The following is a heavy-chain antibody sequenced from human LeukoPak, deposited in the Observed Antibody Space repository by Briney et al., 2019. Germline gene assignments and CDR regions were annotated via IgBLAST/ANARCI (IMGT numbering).Heavy chain of an antibody. J-gene: IGHJ4*02. CDR1: GFTVNSNS. CDR3: ARDMRHDY. D-gene: IGHD3-16*01. CDR2: IYSGGGT. Sequence: PGGSLRLSCAASGFTVNSNSMSWVRQAPGKGLEWVSIIYSGGGTYYADSVKGRFTVSRDNSKNTLHLQMNSLRAEDTAVYYCARDMRHDYWGQGTLVTVSS. V-gene: IGHV3-53*01.